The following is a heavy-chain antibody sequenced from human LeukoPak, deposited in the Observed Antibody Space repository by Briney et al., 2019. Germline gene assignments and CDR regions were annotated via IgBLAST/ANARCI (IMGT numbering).Heavy chain of an antibody. V-gene: IGHV3-48*04. J-gene: IGHJ3*02. CDR3: AREGDDYGDYVGAFDI. D-gene: IGHD4-17*01. CDR2: ISSSSSTI. Sequence: GGSLRLSCAASGFTFSSYSMNWVRQAPGKGLEWVSYISSSSSTIYYADSVKGRFTISRDNAKNSLYLQMNSLRAEDMAVYYCAREGDDYGDYVGAFDIWGQGTMVTVSS. CDR1: GFTFSSYS.